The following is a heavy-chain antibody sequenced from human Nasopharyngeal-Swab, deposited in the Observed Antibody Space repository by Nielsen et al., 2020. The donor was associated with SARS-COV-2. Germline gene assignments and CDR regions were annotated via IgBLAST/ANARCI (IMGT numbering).Heavy chain of an antibody. D-gene: IGHD1-26*01. V-gene: IGHV4-38-2*02. J-gene: IGHJ4*02. CDR3: ARVKQSGSYYYGMDY. CDR2: IYHSGST. Sequence: WIRKPPGKGLEWIGSIYHSGSTYYNPSLKSRVTISVDTSKNQFSLKLSSVTAADTAVYYCARVKQSGSYYYGMDYWGQGTLVTVSS.